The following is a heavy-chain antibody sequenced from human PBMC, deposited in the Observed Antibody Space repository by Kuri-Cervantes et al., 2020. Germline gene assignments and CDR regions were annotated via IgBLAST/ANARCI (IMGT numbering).Heavy chain of an antibody. D-gene: IGHD3-22*01. V-gene: IGHV3-30*03. CDR2: ISFDGSTQ. Sequence: LSLTCAGSGFTLSSYGMHWVRQSPGKGLEWVAVISFDGSTQYYADSVKGRFAISRDNSKNTLYLQMNSLRAEDTAVYYCARNHPYYYDSSGIFDYWGQGTLVTVSS. CDR3: ARNHPYYYDSSGIFDY. CDR1: GFTLSSYG. J-gene: IGHJ4*02.